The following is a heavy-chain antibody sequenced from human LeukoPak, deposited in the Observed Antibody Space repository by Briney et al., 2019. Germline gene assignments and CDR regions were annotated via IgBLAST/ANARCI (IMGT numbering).Heavy chain of an antibody. CDR2: ISSSSSYI. V-gene: IGHV3-21*06. CDR1: GFTFSSYT. CDR3: ARDTYDILTGYYKWAFDI. J-gene: IGHJ3*02. D-gene: IGHD3-9*01. Sequence: GGSLRLSCAASGFTFSSYTMNWVRQAPGKALECVSSISSSSSYIYYADSVKGRFTISRDNAKNSLYLQMNSLRAEDTAVYYCARDTYDILTGYYKWAFDIWGQGTMVTVSS.